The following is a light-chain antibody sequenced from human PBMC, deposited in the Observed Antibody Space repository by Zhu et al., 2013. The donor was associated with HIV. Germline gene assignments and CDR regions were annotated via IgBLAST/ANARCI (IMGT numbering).Light chain of an antibody. CDR2: KAS. V-gene: IGKV1-5*03. CDR1: QSASTW. J-gene: IGKJ4*01. Sequence: DIQMTQSPSSVSASVGDRVTITCRASQSASTWLAWYQQKSGKAPKLLIYKASTLESGVPSRFSGSGSGTEFTLTISSLQPDDSATYYCQQYNRYSLTFGGRDHGGDQT. CDR3: QQYNRYSLT.